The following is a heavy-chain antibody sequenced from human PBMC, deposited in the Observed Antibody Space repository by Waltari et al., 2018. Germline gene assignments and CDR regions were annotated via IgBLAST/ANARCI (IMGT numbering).Heavy chain of an antibody. CDR1: GGTFSSYA. D-gene: IGHD3-9*01. V-gene: IGHV1-69*01. CDR2: IIPSFGTA. J-gene: IGHJ4*02. Sequence: QVQLVQSGAEVKKPGSSVKVSCKASGGTFSSYAISWVRQAPGQGLEWMGGIIPSFGTANYAQKFQGRVTITADESTSTAYMELSSLRSEDTAVYYCARGVTQDYDILTGYPYYFDYWGQGTLVTVSS. CDR3: ARGVTQDYDILTGYPYYFDY.